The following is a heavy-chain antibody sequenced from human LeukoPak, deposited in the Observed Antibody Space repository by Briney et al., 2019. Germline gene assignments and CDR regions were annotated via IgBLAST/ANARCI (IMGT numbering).Heavy chain of an antibody. J-gene: IGHJ4*02. Sequence: PGGSLRLSCTASGFTFSSYGMSWVRQAPGKGLEWVSGISGSGGSIYYADSLKGRFTISKDNSKNTLYLQMNSLRAEDTAVYYCAKDHTVGATFGVYFDYWGQGTLVTVSS. V-gene: IGHV3-23*01. CDR2: ISGSGGSI. D-gene: IGHD1-26*01. CDR3: AKDHTVGATFGVYFDY. CDR1: GFTFSSYG.